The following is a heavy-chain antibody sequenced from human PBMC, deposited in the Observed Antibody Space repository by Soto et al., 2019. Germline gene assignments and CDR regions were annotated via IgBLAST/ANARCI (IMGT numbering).Heavy chain of an antibody. CDR1: GGSISSYY. CDR3: ARRRGYGTNFDY. Sequence: QVQLQESGPGLVKPSETLSLTCTVSGGSISSYYWSWIRQPPGKGLEWIGYIYYSGSTNYNPSLKSRVTISVDTSKNQFSLKLSSVTAADTAVYYCARRRGYGTNFDYWGQGTLVTVSS. V-gene: IGHV4-59*08. CDR2: IYYSGST. J-gene: IGHJ4*02. D-gene: IGHD5-12*01.